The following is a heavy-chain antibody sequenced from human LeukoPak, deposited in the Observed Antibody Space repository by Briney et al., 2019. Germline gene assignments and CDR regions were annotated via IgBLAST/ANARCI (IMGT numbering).Heavy chain of an antibody. CDR3: AREGTPIVVAPGALDY. CDR2: INAGGGHT. V-gene: IGHV1-18*01. J-gene: IGHJ4*02. Sequence: ASVKVSCKASGYTFTTYGISWVRQAPGQGLEWMGWINAGGGHTKYSQKFQDRVTITRDTSASTAYMEVRNLTSEDTALYFCAREGTPIVVAPGALDYWGQGALVTVSS. D-gene: IGHD2-2*01. CDR1: GYTFTTYG.